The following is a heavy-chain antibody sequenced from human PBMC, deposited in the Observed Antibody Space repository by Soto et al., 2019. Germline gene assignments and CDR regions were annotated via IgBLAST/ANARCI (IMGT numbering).Heavy chain of an antibody. D-gene: IGHD4-17*01. CDR2: ISGSGGST. V-gene: IGHV3-23*01. Sequence: GGFMRLSCGAAGFNFSSYAMSWVRQAPGKGLEWVSAISGSGGSTYYADSVKGRFTISRDNSKNTLYLQMNSLRAEDTAVYYCAKDMTKGLRYYYYMDVRGKGTTVTGSS. CDR3: AKDMTKGLRYYYYMDV. J-gene: IGHJ6*03. CDR1: GFNFSSYA.